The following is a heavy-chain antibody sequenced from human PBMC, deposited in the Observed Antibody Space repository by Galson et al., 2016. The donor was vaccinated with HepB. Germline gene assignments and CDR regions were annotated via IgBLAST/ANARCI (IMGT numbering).Heavy chain of an antibody. CDR1: GFTFKNAW. J-gene: IGHJ3*01. Sequence: SLRLSCAASGFTFKNAWMTWVRQALGRGLEWVGRIKDETQGATTDYAAPAKGSFTISRDDSANRVYLQMSGLQTDDTAVYYCVRGYPPHWDGAFEVWGQGTMVTVSS. V-gene: IGHV3-15*01. CDR2: IKDETQGATT. CDR3: VRGYPPHWDGAFEV. D-gene: IGHD7-27*01.